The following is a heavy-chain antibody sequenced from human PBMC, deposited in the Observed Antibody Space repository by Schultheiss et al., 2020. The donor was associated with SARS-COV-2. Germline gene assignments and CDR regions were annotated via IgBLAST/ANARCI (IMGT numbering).Heavy chain of an antibody. Sequence: SQTLSLTCTVSGGSISSSSYYWGWIRQPPGKGLEWIGSIYHSGSTYYNPSLKSRVTISVDTSKNQFSLKLSSVTAADTAVYYCARDRGPQTYYDYVWGSYRYVPQGDYFDYWGQGTLVTVSS. CDR1: GGSISSSSYY. D-gene: IGHD3-16*02. CDR3: ARDRGPQTYYDYVWGSYRYVPQGDYFDY. J-gene: IGHJ4*02. V-gene: IGHV4-39*07. CDR2: IYHSGST.